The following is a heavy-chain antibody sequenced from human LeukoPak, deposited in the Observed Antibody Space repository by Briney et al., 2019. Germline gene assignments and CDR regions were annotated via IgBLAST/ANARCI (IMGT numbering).Heavy chain of an antibody. J-gene: IGHJ6*03. CDR3: ARDWGNYYYYYMDV. CDR2: ISTSSSYI. Sequence: GGSLRLSCAASGFTFSSYSMNWVRQAPGKGLEWVSSISTSSSYINYADSVKGRFTISRDNAKKSLYLQMNSLRAEDTAVYYCARDWGNYYYYYMDVWGKGTPVTVSS. CDR1: GFTFSSYS. D-gene: IGHD3-16*01. V-gene: IGHV3-21*01.